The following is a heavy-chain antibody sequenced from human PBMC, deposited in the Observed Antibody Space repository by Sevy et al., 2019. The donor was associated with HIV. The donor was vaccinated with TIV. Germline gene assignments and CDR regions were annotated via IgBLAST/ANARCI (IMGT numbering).Heavy chain of an antibody. Sequence: GGSLRLSCAASGFTFSDYNMNWVRQAPGKGLEWVSFISSGSGFIYYADSVKGRFTISRDNANNSLFLQMNSLRADDTAVYFCARDKTIVEGGYGMDVWGQGTTVTVSS. CDR3: ARDKTIVEGGYGMDV. D-gene: IGHD2-15*01. V-gene: IGHV3-21*01. CDR1: GFTFSDYN. J-gene: IGHJ6*02. CDR2: ISSGSGFI.